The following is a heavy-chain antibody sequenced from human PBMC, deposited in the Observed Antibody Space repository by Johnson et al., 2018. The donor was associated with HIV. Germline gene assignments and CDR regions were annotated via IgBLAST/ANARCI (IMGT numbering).Heavy chain of an antibody. Sequence: VQLVESGGGLVQPGGSLRLSCGGSGLIFRTYWMSWVRQAPGKGLEWVASIKQEGRGKYYVDSVTGRCTISRDNDKNSLYLQMNSLRAEYTDVYYCARAVGSGYVWVLSEQPDAFDIWGQGTMVTVSS. D-gene: IGHD3-22*01. CDR1: GLIFRTYW. J-gene: IGHJ3*02. CDR3: ARAVGSGYVWVLSEQPDAFDI. V-gene: IGHV3-7*02. CDR2: IKQEGRGK.